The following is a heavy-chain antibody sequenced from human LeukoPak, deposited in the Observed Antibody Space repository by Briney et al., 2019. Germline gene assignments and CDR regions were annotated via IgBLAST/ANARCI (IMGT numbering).Heavy chain of an antibody. CDR3: ASGSGLLDY. CDR1: GFTFSNYL. D-gene: IGHD2-15*01. CDR2: ISSTGGTI. Sequence: GGSLRLSCVGSGFTFSNYLMNWVRQAPGKGLEWVSFISSTGGTIYYADSVKGRFTISRDNSKNTLYLQMNSLRAEDTAVYYCASGSGLLDYWGQGTLVTVSS. V-gene: IGHV3-48*01. J-gene: IGHJ4*02.